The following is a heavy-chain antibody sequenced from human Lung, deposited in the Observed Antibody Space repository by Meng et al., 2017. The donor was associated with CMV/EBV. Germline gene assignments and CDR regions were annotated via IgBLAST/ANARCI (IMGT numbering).Heavy chain of an antibody. D-gene: IGHD2-2*01. V-gene: IGHV3-23*01. Sequence: GGSLRLXCAASGFTFSSYAMSWVRQAPGKGLEWVSAISGSGGSTYYADSEKGRFTISRDNSKNTLYLQMNSLRAEDTAVYYCAKDPVPAALYYFDYWGQGTXVTVSS. CDR3: AKDPVPAALYYFDY. J-gene: IGHJ4*02. CDR2: ISGSGGST. CDR1: GFTFSSYA.